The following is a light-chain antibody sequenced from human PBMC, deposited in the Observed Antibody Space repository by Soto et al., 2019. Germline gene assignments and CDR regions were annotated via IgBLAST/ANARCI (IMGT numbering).Light chain of an antibody. CDR1: QSISSW. CDR3: QQYRT. J-gene: IGKJ1*01. Sequence: DIQMTQSPSTLSASVGDRVTITCRASQSISSWLAWYQQKPGKAPKLLIYKASSLESGVPSRFSGSGSGTEFTLTIISLQPDDFATYYCQQYRTFGQGTKVELK. CDR2: KAS. V-gene: IGKV1-5*03.